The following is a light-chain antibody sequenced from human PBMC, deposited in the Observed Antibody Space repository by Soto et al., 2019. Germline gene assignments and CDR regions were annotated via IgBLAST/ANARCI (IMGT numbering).Light chain of an antibody. Sequence: QAVVTQPPSVSGAPGQRVTISCTGSSSNIGAGYDVHWYQQLPGTAPKLLIYANSHRPSGVPDRFSGSKSGTSASLAITGLQAEDEADYYCQSYDSSLSVVFGGGTKLTVL. J-gene: IGLJ2*01. CDR2: ANS. V-gene: IGLV1-40*01. CDR3: QSYDSSLSVV. CDR1: SSNIGAGYD.